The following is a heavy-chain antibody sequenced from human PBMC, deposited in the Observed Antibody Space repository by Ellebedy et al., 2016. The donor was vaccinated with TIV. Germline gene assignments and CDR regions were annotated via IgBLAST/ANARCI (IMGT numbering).Heavy chain of an antibody. J-gene: IGHJ1*01. CDR2: IKQGGSKR. CDR1: GFTFSSYW. D-gene: IGHD3-10*01. Sequence: PGGSLRLSCAASGFTFSSYWMSWVRQAPGTGLEWVANIKQGGSKRFYVDSVKGRFTISRDNAKNSLYLQMNSLRADDTAIYYCARDLYYGSGKIASSWGQGTLVTVSS. V-gene: IGHV3-7*03. CDR3: ARDLYYGSGKIASS.